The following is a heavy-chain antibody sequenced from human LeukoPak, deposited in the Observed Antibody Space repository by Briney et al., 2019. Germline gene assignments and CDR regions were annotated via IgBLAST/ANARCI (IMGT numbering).Heavy chain of an antibody. D-gene: IGHD3-9*01. CDR2: IKQDGSEK. Sequence: GGSLRLSCAASGFTFSNYGVHWVRQAPGKGLEWVANIKQDGSEKYYVDSVKGRFTISRDNAKNSLYLQMNSLRAEDTAVYYCATHGYSELRYFDWSTNEWGQGTLVTVSS. V-gene: IGHV3-7*01. CDR3: ATHGYSELRYFDWSTNE. CDR1: GFTFSNYG. J-gene: IGHJ4*02.